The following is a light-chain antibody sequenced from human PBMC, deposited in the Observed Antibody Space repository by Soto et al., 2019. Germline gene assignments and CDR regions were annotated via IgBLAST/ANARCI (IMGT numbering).Light chain of an antibody. CDR3: QSYDSSLSGYV. CDR1: GSNIGAPYD. V-gene: IGLV1-40*01. CDR2: GST. Sequence: QSVLTQPPSLSGAPGQRVTISCTGSGSNIGAPYDVHWYQHLPGTPPKLLIYGSTNRPSGVPGRFSGSKSGTSASLAITGLQAEDEADYYCQSYDSSLSGYVFGAGTKVTVL. J-gene: IGLJ1*01.